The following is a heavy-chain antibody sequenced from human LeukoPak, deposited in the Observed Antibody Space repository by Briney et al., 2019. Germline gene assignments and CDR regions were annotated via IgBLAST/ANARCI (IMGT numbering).Heavy chain of an antibody. V-gene: IGHV4-34*01. CDR2: INHSGST. D-gene: IGHD3-10*01. J-gene: IGHJ6*02. CDR1: GGSFSGYC. CDR3: ARMYGSGSYGMDV. Sequence: PSETLSLTCAVYGGSFSGYCWSWIRQPPGKGLEWIGEINHSGSTNYNPSLKSRVTISVDTSKNQFSRKLSSVTAADTAVYYCARMYGSGSYGMDVWGQGTTVTVSS.